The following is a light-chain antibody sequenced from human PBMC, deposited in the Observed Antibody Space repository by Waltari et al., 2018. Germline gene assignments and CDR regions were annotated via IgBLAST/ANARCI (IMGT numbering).Light chain of an antibody. CDR3: QHYDNSPRMYT. V-gene: IGKV1-5*01. CDR1: QSISSW. CDR2: DAL. Sequence: DIEMTQSPSTLSASVGDRVTITCRASQSISSWLAWYQQKPGKAPKLLIYDALSLASGVPSRFSGSGSGAEFTLTISRLEPEDFAVYYCQHYDNSPRMYTFGQGTKLEIK. J-gene: IGKJ2*01.